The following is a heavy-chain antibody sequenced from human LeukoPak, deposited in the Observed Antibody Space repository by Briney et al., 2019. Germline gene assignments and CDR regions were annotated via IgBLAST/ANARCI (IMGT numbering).Heavy chain of an antibody. CDR3: ATWAFYHSLDV. V-gene: IGHV3-43*02. CDR2: INKDGSDK. D-gene: IGHD1-26*01. Sequence: GGSLRLSCEASGFTFYAYAMHWVRHAPGKGVEWVSLINKDGSDKYYADSVKGRFTISRDNSKNSLYLQMNSLRSEDTALYYCATWAFYHSLDVWGQGTTVTVSS. CDR1: GFTFYAYA. J-gene: IGHJ6*02.